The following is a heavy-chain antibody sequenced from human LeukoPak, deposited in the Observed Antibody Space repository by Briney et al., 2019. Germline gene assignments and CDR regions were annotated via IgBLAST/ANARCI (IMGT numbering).Heavy chain of an antibody. J-gene: IGHJ6*03. CDR1: GFTFSSYW. CDR3: ARSDYYYYMDV. Sequence: GGSLRLSCAASGFTFSSYWMSWVRQAPGKGLEWVANIKQDGSEKYYVDSVKGRLTISRDNAKNSLYLQMNSLRAEDTAVYYCARSDYYYYMDVWGKGTTVTVSS. CDR2: IKQDGSEK. V-gene: IGHV3-7*01.